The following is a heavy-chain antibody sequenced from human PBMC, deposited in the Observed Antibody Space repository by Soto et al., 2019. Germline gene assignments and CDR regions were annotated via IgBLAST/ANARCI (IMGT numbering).Heavy chain of an antibody. Sequence: ASVKVSCKASGYTFASCGISWVRQAPGQGLEWMGWISAYDGNTNYAQKLQGRVTMTTDTSTSTAYMELRSLRSDDTAMYYCARDPDRNWFDPWGQGTLVTVSS. V-gene: IGHV1-18*01. CDR2: ISAYDGNT. CDR3: ARDPDRNWFDP. J-gene: IGHJ5*02. CDR1: GYTFASCG.